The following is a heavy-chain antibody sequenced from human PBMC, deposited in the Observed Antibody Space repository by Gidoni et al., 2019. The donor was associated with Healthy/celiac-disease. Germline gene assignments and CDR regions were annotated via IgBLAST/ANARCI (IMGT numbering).Heavy chain of an antibody. CDR2: ISYDGSNK. CDR1: GFTFSSYG. V-gene: IGHV3-30*18. Sequence: QVQLVESGGGVVQPGRSRRLSCAASGFTFSSYGMHWVRQAPGKGLEWVAVISYDGSNKYYADSVKGRFTISRDNSKNTLYLQMNSLRAEDTAVYYCAKASEGFLEWLFTFDYWGQGTLVTVSS. CDR3: AKASEGFLEWLFTFDY. J-gene: IGHJ4*02. D-gene: IGHD3-3*01.